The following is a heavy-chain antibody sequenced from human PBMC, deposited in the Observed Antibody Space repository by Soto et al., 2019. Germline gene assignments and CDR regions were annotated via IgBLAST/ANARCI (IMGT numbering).Heavy chain of an antibody. Sequence: EVQLLESGGGLVQPGGSLRLSCAASGFTFSSYAMSWVRQAPGKGLEWVSAISGSGGSTYDADSVKGRFTISRDNSKNPLYLQMNSLRAEDTAVYYCAKDDYYDSSGSLDYWGQGTLVTVSS. D-gene: IGHD3-22*01. J-gene: IGHJ4*02. V-gene: IGHV3-23*01. CDR3: AKDDYYDSSGSLDY. CDR1: GFTFSSYA. CDR2: ISGSGGST.